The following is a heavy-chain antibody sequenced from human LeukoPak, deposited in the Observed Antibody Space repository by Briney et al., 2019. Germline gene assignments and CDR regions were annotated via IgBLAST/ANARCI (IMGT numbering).Heavy chain of an antibody. D-gene: IGHD1-26*01. CDR2: IIPIFGTA. J-gene: IGHJ6*03. V-gene: IGHV1-69*05. Sequence: SVKVSCKASGGTFSSYAISWVRQAPGQGLEWMGRIIPIFGTANYAQKFQGRVTITTDESTSTAYMDLSSLRSEDTAVYYCSREPRGIVGNYYYYYMDVWGKGTTVTVSS. CDR1: GGTFSSYA. CDR3: SREPRGIVGNYYYYYMDV.